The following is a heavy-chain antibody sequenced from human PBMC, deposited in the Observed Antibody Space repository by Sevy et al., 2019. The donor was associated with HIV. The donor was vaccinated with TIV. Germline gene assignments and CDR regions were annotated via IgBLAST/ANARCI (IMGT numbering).Heavy chain of an antibody. CDR3: ARALRDIVVVVAATHTKNWFDP. Sequence: SETLSLTCAVYGGSLSGYYWSWIRQPPGKGLEWIGEINHSGSTNYNPSLNSRVTISVDTSKNQFSLKLGSVTAADTAVYYCARALRDIVVVVAATHTKNWFDPWGQGTLVTVSS. CDR1: GGSLSGYY. J-gene: IGHJ5*02. V-gene: IGHV4-34*01. D-gene: IGHD2-15*01. CDR2: INHSGST.